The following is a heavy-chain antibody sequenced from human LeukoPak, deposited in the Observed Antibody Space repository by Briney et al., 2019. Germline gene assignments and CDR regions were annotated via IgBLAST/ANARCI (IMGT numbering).Heavy chain of an antibody. V-gene: IGHV3-23*01. CDR2: ISGSGGST. CDR3: AKVGLSITGTTPGP. Sequence: PGGSLRLSCAASGFTFSSYAMSWVRQAPGKGLEWVSAISGSGGSTYYADSVKGWFTISRDNSKNTLYLQMNSLRAEDTAVYYCAKVGLSITGTTPGPWGQGTLVTVSS. CDR1: GFTFSSYA. D-gene: IGHD1-7*01. J-gene: IGHJ5*02.